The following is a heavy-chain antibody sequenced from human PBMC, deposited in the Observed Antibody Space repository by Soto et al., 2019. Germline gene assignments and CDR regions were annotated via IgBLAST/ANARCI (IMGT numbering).Heavy chain of an antibody. CDR2: INPSGGST. D-gene: IGHD2-15*01. CDR3: ARHLGVVAIDY. J-gene: IGHJ4*02. Sequence: ASVKVSCKASGYTFTSYYMHWVRQAPGQELEWMGIINPSGGSTSYAQKFQGRVTMTRDTSTSTVYMELSSLRSEDTAVYYCARHLGVVAIDYCGPGTLVTVSS. CDR1: GYTFTSYY. V-gene: IGHV1-46*01.